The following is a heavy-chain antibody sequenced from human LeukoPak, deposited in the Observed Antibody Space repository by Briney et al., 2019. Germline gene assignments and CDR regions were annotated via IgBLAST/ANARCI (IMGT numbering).Heavy chain of an antibody. CDR3: ARATRGDLLSEF. D-gene: IGHD2/OR15-2a*01. CDR2: MNPYSTNT. V-gene: IGHV1-8*01. J-gene: IGHJ4*02. CDR1: GHTFANYD. Sequence: ASVKVSCKTSGHTFANYDITWVRQAPGRGLAWMGWMNPYSTNTGYARQFQGRLSMTRDISITTAYMELSSLSSEDTAVYYCARATRGDLLSEFWGQGSLITVSS.